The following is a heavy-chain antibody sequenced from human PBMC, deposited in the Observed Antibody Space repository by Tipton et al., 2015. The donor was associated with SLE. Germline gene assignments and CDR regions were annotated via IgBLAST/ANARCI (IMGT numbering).Heavy chain of an antibody. CDR3: ARSLPPTVTH. CDR1: GFTFSSYW. CDR2: IYHSGST. J-gene: IGHJ4*02. V-gene: IGHV4-38-2*01. Sequence: LRLSCAASGFTFSSYWMHWVRQAPGKGLVWVSRINSDGSIYHSGSTHYNPSLKSRVSISVDTSKNQFSLKLSSVAAADTAIYYCARSLPPTVTHWGQGTLVTVSS. D-gene: IGHD4-17*01.